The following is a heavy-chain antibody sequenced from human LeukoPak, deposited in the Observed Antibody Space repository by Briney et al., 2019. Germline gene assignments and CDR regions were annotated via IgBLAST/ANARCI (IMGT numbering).Heavy chain of an antibody. CDR1: GGSISSGDYY. CDR3: ARGETDEQWLVLIDY. CDR2: IYYSGST. J-gene: IGHJ4*02. D-gene: IGHD6-19*01. V-gene: IGHV4-39*07. Sequence: NPSQTLSLTCTVSGGSISSGDYYWSWIRQPPGKGLEWIGSIYYSGSTYYNPSLKSRVTISVDTSKNQFSLKLSSVTAADTAVYYCARGETDEQWLVLIDYWGQGTLVTVSS.